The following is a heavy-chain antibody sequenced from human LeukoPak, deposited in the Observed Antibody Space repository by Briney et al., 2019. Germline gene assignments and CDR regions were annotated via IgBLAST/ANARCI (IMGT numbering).Heavy chain of an antibody. J-gene: IGHJ4*02. D-gene: IGHD6-13*01. CDR3: AREPPGIAAAGRGGTFDY. V-gene: IGHV1-18*01. Sequence: GASVKVSCKASGYTFTNYGVSWVRQAPGQGLEWMGWISAYNGYTNYAQKFQFRVTMTTDTSTSTAYMELRSLTSDDTAVYYCAREPPGIAAAGRGGTFDYWGQGTLVTVSS. CDR2: ISAYNGYT. CDR1: GYTFTNYG.